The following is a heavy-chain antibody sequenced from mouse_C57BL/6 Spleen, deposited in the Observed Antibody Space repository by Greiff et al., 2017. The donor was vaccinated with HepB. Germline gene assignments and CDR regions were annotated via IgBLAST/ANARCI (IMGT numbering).Heavy chain of an antibody. CDR2: IDPETGGT. CDR1: GYTFTDYE. CDR3: TRYYYAMDY. Sequence: VQLQESGAELVRPGASVTLSCKASGYTFTDYEMHWVKQTPVHGLEWIGAIDPETGGTAYNQKFKGKAILTADKSSSTAYMELRSLTSEDSAVYYCTRYYYAMDYWGQGTSVTVSS. J-gene: IGHJ4*01. V-gene: IGHV1-15*01.